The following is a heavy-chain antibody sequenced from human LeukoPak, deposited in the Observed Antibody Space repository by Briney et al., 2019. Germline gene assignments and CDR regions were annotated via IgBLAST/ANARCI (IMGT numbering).Heavy chain of an antibody. V-gene: IGHV4-34*01. Sequence: SETLSLTCAVYGGSFSDYYWSWIRQPPGKGLEWIGEINHSGSTNYNPSLKSRVTISVDTSKNQFSLKLSSVTAADTAMYYCARIAAAQNYYCYYGMDVWGQGTTVTVSS. J-gene: IGHJ6*02. D-gene: IGHD6-13*01. CDR2: INHSGST. CDR3: ARIAAAQNYYCYYGMDV. CDR1: GGSFSDYY.